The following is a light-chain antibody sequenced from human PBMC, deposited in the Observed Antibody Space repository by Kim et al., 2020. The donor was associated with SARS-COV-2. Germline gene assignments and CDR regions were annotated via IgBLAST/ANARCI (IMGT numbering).Light chain of an antibody. V-gene: IGLV6-57*04. Sequence: NFMLTQPHSVSESPGNTVTISCTRTSGNIADNYVQWYQQRPGSAPTIVIYEDRERPSGVPDRFSGSIDTSSSSASPTISGLKTEDEADYYCQSYDISNVIFGGGTQLTVL. CDR1: SGNIADNY. J-gene: IGLJ2*01. CDR3: QSYDISNVI. CDR2: EDR.